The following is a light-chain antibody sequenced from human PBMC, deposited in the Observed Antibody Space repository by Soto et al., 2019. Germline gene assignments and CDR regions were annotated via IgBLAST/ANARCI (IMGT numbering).Light chain of an antibody. CDR2: DAS. CDR3: QQYNSYST. CDR1: QSISSW. Sequence: IQMTQSPSTLSASVGDRVTITCRASQSISSWLAWYQQRPGKAPQLLIYDASSLESGVPSRFSGSGSGTEFTLPISSLQPDDFATYYCQQYNSYSTFGQGTKVDI. V-gene: IGKV1-5*01. J-gene: IGKJ1*01.